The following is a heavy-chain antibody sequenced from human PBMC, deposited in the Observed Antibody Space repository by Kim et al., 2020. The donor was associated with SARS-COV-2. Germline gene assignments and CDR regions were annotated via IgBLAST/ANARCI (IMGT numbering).Heavy chain of an antibody. CDR1: GFTFSSYS. CDR2: ISSSSSYI. J-gene: IGHJ4*02. CDR3: ARDSKQLTFDC. V-gene: IGHV3-21*01. Sequence: GGSLRLSCAASGFTFSSYSMNWVRQAPGKGLEWVSSISSSSSYIYYADSVKGRFTISRDNAKNSLYLQMNSLRAEDTAVYYCARDSKQLTFDCWGQGTLVTVSS. D-gene: IGHD6-6*01.